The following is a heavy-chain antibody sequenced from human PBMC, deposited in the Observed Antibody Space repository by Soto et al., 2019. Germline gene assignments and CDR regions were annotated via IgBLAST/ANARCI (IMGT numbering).Heavy chain of an antibody. CDR3: ARGVSLFRGSFDP. V-gene: IGHV4-34*01. CDR1: GGSFSDTY. J-gene: IGHJ5*02. CDR2: INHNTNT. Sequence: QVHLQQWGAGLLKPSETLSLTCAVYGGSFSDTYWNWFRQPPGKGLEWIGEINHNTNTIYNPSLTSRVTXSXDXAKNHFSLKLTSVTAADTAVYYWARGVSLFRGSFDPWGQGTLVTVSS. D-gene: IGHD3-10*02.